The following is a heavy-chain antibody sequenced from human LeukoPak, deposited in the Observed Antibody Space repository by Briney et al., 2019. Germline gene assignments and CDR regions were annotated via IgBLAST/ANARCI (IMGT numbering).Heavy chain of an antibody. V-gene: IGHV1-3*01. CDR2: INAGNGNT. CDR1: GGTFSSYA. D-gene: IGHD6-19*01. CDR3: ARDFSLTSSGCHDY. J-gene: IGHJ4*02. Sequence: GASVKVSCKASGGTFSSYAISWVRQAPGQRLEWMGWINAGNGNTKYSQKFQGRVTITRDTSASTAYMELSSLRSEDTAVYYCARDFSLTSSGCHDYWGQGTLVTVSS.